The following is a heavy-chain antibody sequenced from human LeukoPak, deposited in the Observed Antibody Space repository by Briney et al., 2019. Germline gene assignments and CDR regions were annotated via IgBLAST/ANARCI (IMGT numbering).Heavy chain of an antibody. D-gene: IGHD6-19*01. V-gene: IGHV3-23*01. CDR2: ISGSGGST. Sequence: PGGSLRLSCAASGFTFSSHAMSWVRQAPGKGLEWVSAISGSGGSTYYADSVKGRFTISRDNSKNTLYLQMNSLRAEDTAVYYCAKVSISSGWYSAFDYWGQGTLVTVSS. J-gene: IGHJ4*02. CDR3: AKVSISSGWYSAFDY. CDR1: GFTFSSHA.